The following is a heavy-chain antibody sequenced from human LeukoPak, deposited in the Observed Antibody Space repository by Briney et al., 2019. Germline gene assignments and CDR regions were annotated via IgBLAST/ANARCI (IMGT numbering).Heavy chain of an antibody. V-gene: IGHV3-7*01. Sequence: GGSLRLSCAASGFTFSSYWMSWVRQAPGKGLEWVANIKQDGSEKYYVDSVKGRFTISRDNSKNTLYLQMNSLRAEDTAVYYCAKGSPKGETSGWWSRRYYFDYWGQGTLVTVSS. CDR3: AKGSPKGETSGWWSRRYYFDY. J-gene: IGHJ4*02. CDR1: GFTFSSYW. CDR2: IKQDGSEK. D-gene: IGHD6-19*01.